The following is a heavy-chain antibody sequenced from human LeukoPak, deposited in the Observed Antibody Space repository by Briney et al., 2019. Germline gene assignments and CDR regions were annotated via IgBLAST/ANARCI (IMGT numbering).Heavy chain of an antibody. CDR1: GFTFSSYG. J-gene: IGHJ4*02. V-gene: IGHV3-23*01. CDR3: AKREAAAGFDY. CDR2: ISGSGGST. Sequence: GGSLRLSCAASGFTFSSYGMSWVRQAPGKGREWVSAISGSGGSTYYADSVKGRFTISRDNSKNTLYLQMNSLRAEDTAVYYCAKREAAAGFDYWGQGTLVTVSS. D-gene: IGHD6-13*01.